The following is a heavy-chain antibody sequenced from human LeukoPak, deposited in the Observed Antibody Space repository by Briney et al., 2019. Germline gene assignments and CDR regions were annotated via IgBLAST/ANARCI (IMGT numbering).Heavy chain of an antibody. CDR1: VGSISSYY. V-gene: IGHV4-59*01. CDR3: ARVPVGGDYGGWFDP. D-gene: IGHD4-17*01. CDR2: IYYSGST. J-gene: IGHJ5*02. Sequence: SSETLSLTCTVSVGSISSYYWSWIRQPPGEGLEWIGYIYYSGSTNSNPSLKSRVTISIDTSKNQFSLKLSSVTAADTAVYYCARVPVGGDYGGWFDPWGQGTLVTVSS.